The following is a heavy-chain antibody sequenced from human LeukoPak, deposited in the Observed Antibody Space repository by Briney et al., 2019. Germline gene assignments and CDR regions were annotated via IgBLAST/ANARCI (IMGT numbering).Heavy chain of an antibody. CDR1: GGSFSGYY. CDR2: INHSGSA. J-gene: IGHJ4*02. V-gene: IGHV4-34*01. Sequence: SETLSLTCAVSGGSFSGYYWTWIRQPPGKGLEWIGEINHSGSANYSPSLMSRVTISLDTSKNHFSLNLSSVTAADTAVYYCARGQGTVTTHWGQGTLVTVSS. CDR3: ARGQGTVTTH. D-gene: IGHD4-11*01.